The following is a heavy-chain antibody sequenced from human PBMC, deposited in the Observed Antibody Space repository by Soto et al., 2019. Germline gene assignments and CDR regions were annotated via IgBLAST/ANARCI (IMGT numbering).Heavy chain of an antibody. CDR2: IYKSATT. CDR3: SRGRYCLTGGGFPNWFDS. J-gene: IGHJ5*01. V-gene: IGHV4-30-4*01. D-gene: IGHD7-27*01. CDR1: GDSISNLDYF. Sequence: SETLSLTCSVSGDSISNLDYFWAWIRQPPGQALEYIGYIYKSATTHYNPSFESRVAISVDTSKSQFSLNVTSVTAADTAVYFLSRGRYCLTGGGFPNWFDSWGQGALFT.